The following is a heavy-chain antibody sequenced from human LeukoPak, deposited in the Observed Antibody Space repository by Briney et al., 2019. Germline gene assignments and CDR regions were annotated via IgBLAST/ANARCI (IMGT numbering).Heavy chain of an antibody. D-gene: IGHD6-6*01. CDR1: GYTFTSYG. CDR2: ISAYNGNT. J-gene: IGHJ6*03. CDR3: ARVGYSSSSPYYYYYMDV. Sequence: ASVKVSCKASGYTFTSYGLSWVRQAPGQGLEWMGWISAYNGNTNYAQKLQGRVTMTTDTSTSTAYMELRSLRSDDTAVYYCARVGYSSSSPYYYYYMDVWGKGTTVTVSS. V-gene: IGHV1-18*01.